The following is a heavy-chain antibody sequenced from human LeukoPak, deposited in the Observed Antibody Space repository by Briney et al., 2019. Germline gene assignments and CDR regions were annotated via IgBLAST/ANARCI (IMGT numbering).Heavy chain of an antibody. J-gene: IGHJ3*02. D-gene: IGHD2-15*01. CDR3: AREGYCSGGSCYGERDAFDI. V-gene: IGHV1-2*02. Sequence: ASVKVSCKASGYTFTGYYMHWVRQAPGQGLEWMGWINPNSDGTNYAQKFQGRVTMTRDTSISTAYMELSRLRSDDTAVYYCAREGYCSGGSCYGERDAFDIWGQGTMVTVSS. CDR2: INPNSDGT. CDR1: GYTFTGYY.